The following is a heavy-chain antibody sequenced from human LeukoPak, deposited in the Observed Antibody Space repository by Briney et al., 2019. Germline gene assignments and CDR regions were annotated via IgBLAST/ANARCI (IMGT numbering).Heavy chain of an antibody. Sequence: PSETLSLTRTISGGSISHYYWNWIRQPPGKGLEWIGYFYYSGSTNYNPSLKNRVTISLDTSKNQFSLKLTSVTAADTAVYYCASARVVDTPMSYYMDVWGKGTTVTISS. J-gene: IGHJ6*03. CDR2: FYYSGST. CDR3: ASARVVDTPMSYYMDV. CDR1: GGSISHYY. D-gene: IGHD5-18*01. V-gene: IGHV4-59*01.